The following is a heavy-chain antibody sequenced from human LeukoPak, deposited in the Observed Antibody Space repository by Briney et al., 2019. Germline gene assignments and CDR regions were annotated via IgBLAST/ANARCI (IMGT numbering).Heavy chain of an antibody. CDR2: ISGSGGST. CDR1: GFTFSTFA. J-gene: IGHJ4*02. Sequence: GGSLRLSCAGSGFTFSTFAMGWVRQAPGKGLEWVSTISGSGGSTHYADSVKGRFTISRHNSKNTLYLQMNSLRAEDTAVYYCAKGGAQLDFWGQGTLVTVSS. D-gene: IGHD1-26*01. CDR3: AKGGAQLDF. V-gene: IGHV3-23*01.